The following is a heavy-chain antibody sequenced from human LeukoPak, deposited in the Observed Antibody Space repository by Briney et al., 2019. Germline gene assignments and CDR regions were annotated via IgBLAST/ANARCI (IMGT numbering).Heavy chain of an antibody. CDR3: ARVLKDEFDY. Sequence: GASLRLSCAASGFTFSGYSMNWVRQAPGKGLEWVANIKQDGSEKYYVDSVKGRFTISRDNAKNSLYLQMNSLRAEDTAMYYCARVLKDEFDYWGQGTLVTVSS. CDR1: GFTFSGYS. J-gene: IGHJ4*02. CDR2: IKQDGSEK. V-gene: IGHV3-7*01.